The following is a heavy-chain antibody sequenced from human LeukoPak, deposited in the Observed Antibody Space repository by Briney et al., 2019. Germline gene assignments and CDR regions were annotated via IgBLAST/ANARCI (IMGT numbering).Heavy chain of an antibody. CDR1: GFTFSSYW. Sequence: GGSLRLSCAASGFTFSSYWMSWVRQAPGKGLGWVANIKQDGSEKYYVDSVKGRFTFSRDNAKNSRYLPMNRLRAEDTAVYSCARVKREIVGPTDYWGQGTLVTVSS. CDR2: IKQDGSEK. V-gene: IGHV3-7*05. D-gene: IGHD1-26*01. CDR3: ARVKREIVGPTDY. J-gene: IGHJ4*02.